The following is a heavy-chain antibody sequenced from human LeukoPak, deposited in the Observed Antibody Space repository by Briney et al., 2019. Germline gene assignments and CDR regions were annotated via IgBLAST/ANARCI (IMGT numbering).Heavy chain of an antibody. J-gene: IGHJ4*02. CDR1: GFTFSSYA. CDR3: ARISLESSGWYSLDY. CDR2: IWYDGSNE. D-gene: IGHD6-19*01. Sequence: PGGSLRLSCAASGFTFSSYAMHWVRQAPGKGLEWVAVIWYDGSNEYYADSVKGRFTISRDNSKNTLYLQMNSLRAEDTAVYYCARISLESSGWYSLDYWGQGTLVTVSS. V-gene: IGHV3-33*01.